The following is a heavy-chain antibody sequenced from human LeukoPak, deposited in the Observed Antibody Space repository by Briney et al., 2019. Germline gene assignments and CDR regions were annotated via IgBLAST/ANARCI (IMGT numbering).Heavy chain of an antibody. V-gene: IGHV4-38-2*02. D-gene: IGHD3-10*01. CDR2: IFHSGST. CDR3: ARYGSGSYYNVDY. CDR1: GFSLTIGYF. J-gene: IGHJ4*02. Sequence: SETLSLTCNVSGFSLTIGYFWGWIRQPPGKGLEWIGSIFHSGSTYFNPSLKSRVTISVDTSKNQFSLKLSSVTAADTAVYYCARYGSGSYYNVDYWGQGTLVTVSS.